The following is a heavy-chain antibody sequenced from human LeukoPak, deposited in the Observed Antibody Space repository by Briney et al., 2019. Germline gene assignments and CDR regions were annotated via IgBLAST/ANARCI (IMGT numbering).Heavy chain of an antibody. CDR2: INAGNGNT. V-gene: IGHV1-3*01. Sequence: ASVKVSCKASGYTFTSYAMHWVRQAPGQRLEWMGWINAGNGNTKYSQKFQGRVTITRDTSASTAYMEPSSLRSEDTAVYYCARGAPSGWYHDYWGQGTLVTVSS. J-gene: IGHJ4*02. D-gene: IGHD6-19*01. CDR1: GYTFTSYA. CDR3: ARGAPSGWYHDY.